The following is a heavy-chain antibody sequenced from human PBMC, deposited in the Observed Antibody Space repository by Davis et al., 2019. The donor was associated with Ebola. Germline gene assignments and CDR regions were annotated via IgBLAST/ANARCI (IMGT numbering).Heavy chain of an antibody. Sequence: SETLSLTCIVSGASVSGSNYDWSWIRQPPGKGLEWIGYIYNTRTTNYNPSLKSRVTISVDTSKNQLSLKLSYVTAADTAVYYCARVEYSSSSFDYWGQGTLVTVSS. D-gene: IGHD6-13*01. CDR3: ARVEYSSSSFDY. J-gene: IGHJ4*02. V-gene: IGHV4-61*01. CDR2: IYNTRTT. CDR1: GASVSGSNYD.